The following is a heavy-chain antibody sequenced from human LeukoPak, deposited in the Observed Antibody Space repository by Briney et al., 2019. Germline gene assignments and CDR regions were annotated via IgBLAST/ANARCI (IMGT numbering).Heavy chain of an antibody. V-gene: IGHV1-18*01. D-gene: IGHD6-6*01. CDR1: GYDFINYG. J-gene: IGHJ4*02. CDR2: RSIYNGNT. CDR3: ARGGPFPSSSSSREYYLDY. Sequence: GDSVKVSCKASGYDFINYGISWVRQAPGQGLEWMGWRSIYNGNTDYKLQGRVTMTTDTSKSTAYMELRSLRSDDTAVYYCARGGPFPSSSSSREYYLDYWGQGTLVTVSS.